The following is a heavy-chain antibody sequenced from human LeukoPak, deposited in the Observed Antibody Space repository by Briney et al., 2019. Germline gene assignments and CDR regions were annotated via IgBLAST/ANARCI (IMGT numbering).Heavy chain of an antibody. V-gene: IGHV3-9*01. Sequence: GGSLRLSCAASGFSFEAYGMYWVRQAPGKGLEWVSGITWNSDDMAYADSVKGRFTISRDNAKNCLYLQMNSLTVEDTAFYYCTRVTSWRTGFDYWGQGTLVTVSS. CDR3: TRVTSWRTGFDY. D-gene: IGHD1-1*01. CDR1: GFSFEAYG. CDR2: ITWNSDDM. J-gene: IGHJ4*02.